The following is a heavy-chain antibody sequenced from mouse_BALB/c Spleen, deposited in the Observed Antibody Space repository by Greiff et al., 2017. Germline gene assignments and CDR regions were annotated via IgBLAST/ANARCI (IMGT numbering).Heavy chain of an antibody. Sequence: DVMLVESGGGLVKPGGSLKLSCAASGFTFSSYAMSWVRQTPEKRLEWVASISSGGSTYYPDSVKGRFTISRDNARNILYLQMSSLRSEDTAMYYCARDYYGSNFDYWGQGTTLTVSS. CDR2: ISSGGST. V-gene: IGHV5-6-5*01. CDR3: ARDYYGSNFDY. CDR1: GFTFSSYA. J-gene: IGHJ2*01. D-gene: IGHD1-1*01.